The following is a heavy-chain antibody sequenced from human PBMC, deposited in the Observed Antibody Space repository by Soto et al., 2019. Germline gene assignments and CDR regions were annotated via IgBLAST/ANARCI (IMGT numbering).Heavy chain of an antibody. D-gene: IGHD6-25*01. J-gene: IGHJ3*02. CDR2: IYRGLAT. V-gene: IGHV3-53*01. Sequence: GGSLRLSCAVSGFTVINTYMSWVRQAPGKGLEWISVIYRGLATYYADSVKGRFTISRDDSTNTVYLQMNSLTTEDTAVYFCARDRSDSSRADSFDIWGQGTMVTVSS. CDR3: ARDRSDSSRADSFDI. CDR1: GFTVINTY.